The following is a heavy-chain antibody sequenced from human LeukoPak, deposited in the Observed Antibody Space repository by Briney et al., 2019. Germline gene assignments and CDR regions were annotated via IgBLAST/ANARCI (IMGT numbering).Heavy chain of an antibody. V-gene: IGHV3-23*01. CDR3: AKGAAATVTTNWFDP. CDR1: GFTFSSYA. Sequence: GGSLRLSCAASGFTFSSYAMSWVRQAPGKGLGWVSAFSGSGGSTYYADSVKGRFTISRDNSKNTLYLQMNSLRAEDTAVYYCAKGAAATVTTNWFDPWGQGTLVTVSS. D-gene: IGHD4-17*01. J-gene: IGHJ5*02. CDR2: FSGSGGST.